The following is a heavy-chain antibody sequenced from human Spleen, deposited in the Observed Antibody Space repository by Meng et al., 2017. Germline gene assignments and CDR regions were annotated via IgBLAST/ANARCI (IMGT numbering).Heavy chain of an antibody. D-gene: IGHD3-10*01. Sequence: SLKISCTASGFSLSNYAMHWVRQTPGKGLEWVAVILFDGNERFNADPVKGRFTISRDNSKNTLYLQMNSLRGEDTAIYFCATMSGYPVYYSHGMDVWGQGTTVTVSS. CDR1: GFSLSNYA. J-gene: IGHJ6*02. CDR3: ATMSGYPVYYSHGMDV. V-gene: IGHV3-30*04. CDR2: ILFDGNER.